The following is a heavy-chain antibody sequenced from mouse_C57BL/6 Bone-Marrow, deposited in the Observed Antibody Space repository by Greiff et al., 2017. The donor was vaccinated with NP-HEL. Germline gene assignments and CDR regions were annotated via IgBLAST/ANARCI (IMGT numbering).Heavy chain of an antibody. V-gene: IGHV2-2*01. CDR2: IWSGGST. CDR3: ARVRYFDV. Sequence: QVQLQQSGPGLVQPSQSLSITCTVSGFSLTSYGVHWVRQSPGKGLEWLGVIWSGGSTDNNAAFISRLSISKDNSKSQVFFKMNSLQADDTAIYYCARVRYFDVWGTGTTVTVSS. CDR1: GFSLTSYG. J-gene: IGHJ1*03.